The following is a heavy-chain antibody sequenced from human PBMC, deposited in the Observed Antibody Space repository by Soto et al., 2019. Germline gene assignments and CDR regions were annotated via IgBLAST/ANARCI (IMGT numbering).Heavy chain of an antibody. CDR3: ARWRRNYYDSSGYYLESHYYYYGMDV. J-gene: IGHJ6*02. V-gene: IGHV1-69*13. CDR2: IIPIFDTA. CDR1: GGTFSSYA. Sequence: SVKVSCKASGGTFSSYAISWVRQAPGQGLEWMGGIIPIFDTANYAQKFQGRVTITADESTSTAYMELSSLRSEDTAVYYCARWRRNYYDSSGYYLESHYYYYGMDVWGQGTTVTVSS. D-gene: IGHD3-22*01.